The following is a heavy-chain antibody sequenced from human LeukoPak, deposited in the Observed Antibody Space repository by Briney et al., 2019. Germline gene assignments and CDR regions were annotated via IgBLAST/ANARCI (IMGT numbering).Heavy chain of an antibody. CDR2: INPSGGST. D-gene: IGHD2-2*01. Sequence: GASVKVSCKASGYTFTSYYMHWVRQAPGQGLEWMGIINPSGGSTSYAQKFQGRVTMTRNTSISTAYMELSSLRSEDTAVYYCARNRRYCSSTSCLFDYWGQGTLVTVSS. V-gene: IGHV1-46*01. CDR3: ARNRRYCSSTSCLFDY. J-gene: IGHJ4*02. CDR1: GYTFTSYY.